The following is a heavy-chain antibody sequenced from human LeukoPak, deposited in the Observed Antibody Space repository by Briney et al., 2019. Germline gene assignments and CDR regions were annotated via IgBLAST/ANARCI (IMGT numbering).Heavy chain of an antibody. CDR1: GGSISSSSYY. V-gene: IGHV4-39*01. J-gene: IGHJ4*02. CDR3: ARLTMVQGVIITDYFDY. D-gene: IGHD3-10*01. CDR2: IYYSGST. Sequence: SETLSLTCTVSGGSISSSSYYWGWIRQPPGKGLEWIGSIYYSGSTYYNPSLKSRVTISVDTSKNQFSLKLSSVTAADTAVHYCARLTMVQGVIITDYFDYWGQGTLVTVSS.